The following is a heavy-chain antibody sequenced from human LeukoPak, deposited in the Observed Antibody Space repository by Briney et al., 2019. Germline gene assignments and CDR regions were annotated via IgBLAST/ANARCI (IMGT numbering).Heavy chain of an antibody. CDR2: IYYSGST. D-gene: IGHD4-23*01. V-gene: IGHV4-59*01. CDR3: ARHYGGYSAGAFDI. J-gene: IGHJ3*02. CDR1: GGSISNYY. Sequence: PSETLSLTCTVSGGSISNYYWSWIRQPPGKGLEWIAYIYYSGSTNYNSSLKSRVTISVDTSKNQFSLKLSSVTAADTAVYYCARHYGGYSAGAFDIWGQGTMVTVSS.